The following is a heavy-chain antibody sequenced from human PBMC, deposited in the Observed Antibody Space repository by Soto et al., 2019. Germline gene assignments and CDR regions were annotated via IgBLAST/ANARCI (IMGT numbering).Heavy chain of an antibody. CDR3: ARALPDYGDSLRAFDI. D-gene: IGHD4-17*01. Sequence: QVQLVQSGAEVKKPGSSVKVSCKASGGTFSSYAISWVRQAPGQGLEWMGGIIPIFGTANYAQKFQGRVTITEDESKSTAYMELSSLRSEDTAVYYCARALPDYGDSLRAFDIWGQGTMVTVSS. J-gene: IGHJ3*02. V-gene: IGHV1-69*01. CDR1: GGTFSSYA. CDR2: IIPIFGTA.